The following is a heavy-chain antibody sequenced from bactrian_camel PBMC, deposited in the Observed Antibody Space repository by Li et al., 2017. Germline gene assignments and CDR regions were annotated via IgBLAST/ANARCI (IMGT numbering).Heavy chain of an antibody. CDR2: IDDAGRT. CDR1: LSSTGIEC. CDR3: ATVAGSFSEDYARARAYVY. Sequence: HVQLVESGGGSVQVGGSLRLSCTASLSSTGIECLGWSRQVPGKEREGIAVIDDAGRTSYADSVKGRFTISRDNAKNTVYLQMNSLKSEDTALYYCATVAGSFSEDYARARAYVYWGQGTQVTVS. D-gene: IGHD4*01. V-gene: IGHV3S53*01. J-gene: IGHJ4*01.